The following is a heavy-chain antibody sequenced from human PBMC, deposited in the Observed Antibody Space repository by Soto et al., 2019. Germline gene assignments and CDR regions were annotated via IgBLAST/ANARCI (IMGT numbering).Heavy chain of an antibody. CDR3: ARDMAFGVVTAYYYYGMDV. J-gene: IGHJ6*02. CDR2: INPSGGST. CDR1: GFTFTTYA. V-gene: IGHV1-46*01. Sequence: ASVKVSCKTSGFTFTTYAMHWVRQAPGQGLEWMGIINPSGGSTSYAQKFQGRVTMTRDTSTSTVYMELSSLRSEDTAVYYCARDMAFGVVTAYYYYGMDVWGQGTMVTVSS. D-gene: IGHD3-3*01.